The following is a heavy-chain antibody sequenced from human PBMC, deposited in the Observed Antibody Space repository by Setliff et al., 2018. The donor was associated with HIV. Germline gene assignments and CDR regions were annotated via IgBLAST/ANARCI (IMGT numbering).Heavy chain of an antibody. V-gene: IGHV3-9*01. CDR3: ARDRVVGATLDPLDL. J-gene: IGHJ3*01. CDR1: GFTFDDHT. CDR2: ISWNSGSI. Sequence: GGSLRLSCAASGFTFDDHTMHWVRHAPGKGLEWVSGISWNSGSIGYGDSVKGRFTISRDNAKNSLYLEMNSLRAEDTALYYCARDRVVGATLDPLDLWGQGTMVTVSS. D-gene: IGHD1-26*01.